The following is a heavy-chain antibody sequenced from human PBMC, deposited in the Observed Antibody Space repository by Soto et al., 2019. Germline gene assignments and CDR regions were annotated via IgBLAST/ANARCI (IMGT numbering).Heavy chain of an antibody. J-gene: IGHJ5*02. D-gene: IGHD1-7*01. Sequence: ASVKVSCKASGYTFTANYIHWVRQAPGQGPEWMGWINSNSGGTKYAQNFQGRVTLTRDTSISTVYMDLSRLISDDTAVYYCARGTGTSWFDPWGQGTLVTVSS. V-gene: IGHV1-2*02. CDR2: INSNSGGT. CDR3: ARGTGTSWFDP. CDR1: GYTFTANY.